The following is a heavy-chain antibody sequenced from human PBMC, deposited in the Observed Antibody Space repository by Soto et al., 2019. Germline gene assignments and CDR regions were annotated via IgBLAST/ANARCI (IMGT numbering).Heavy chain of an antibody. Sequence: EEQLVESGGGLVQPGGSLRLSCSASGFTFSSYAMHWVRQAPGKGLEYVSAISSNGGSTYYADSVKGRFTISRDNSKNTLYLQMNSLRAEDTAVYYCVKGSDYSNGWFDPWGQGTLVTVSS. CDR2: ISSNGGST. D-gene: IGHD4-4*01. CDR3: VKGSDYSNGWFDP. V-gene: IGHV3-64D*06. CDR1: GFTFSSYA. J-gene: IGHJ5*02.